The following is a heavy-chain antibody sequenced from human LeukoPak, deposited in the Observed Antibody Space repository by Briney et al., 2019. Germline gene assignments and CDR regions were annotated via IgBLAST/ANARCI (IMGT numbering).Heavy chain of an antibody. D-gene: IGHD2-15*01. CDR3: ATCSGGTQPFEP. Sequence: PSETLTLSCTASGGSISSYDMSWVRQPPGKGLEWIGYMYYSGITNHNPSLKSRVTIAVDTSKNQFSLKLSSVTAADTAVYYCATCSGGTQPFEPWGERRLVTVSS. CDR1: GGSISSYD. J-gene: IGHJ4*02. V-gene: IGHV4-59*01. CDR2: MYYSGIT.